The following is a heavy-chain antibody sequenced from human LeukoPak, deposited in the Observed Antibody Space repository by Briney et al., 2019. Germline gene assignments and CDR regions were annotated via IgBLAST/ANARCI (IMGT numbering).Heavy chain of an antibody. CDR3: ARVPPDYGDNFYYGMDV. D-gene: IGHD4-17*01. V-gene: IGHV1-69*02. J-gene: IGHJ6*02. Sequence: GASVKVSCKASGGTFSTYTISWVRQAPGQGLEWMGRIIPSVGITNYAHKFQGRVTLTADKSTGTAYMELSRLTSEDTAVYYCARVPPDYGDNFYYGMDVWGQGTLVTVSS. CDR2: IIPSVGIT. CDR1: GGTFSTYT.